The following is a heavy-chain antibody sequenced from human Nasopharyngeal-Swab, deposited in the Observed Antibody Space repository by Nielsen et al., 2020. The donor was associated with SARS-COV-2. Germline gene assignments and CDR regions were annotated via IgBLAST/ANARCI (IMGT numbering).Heavy chain of an antibody. CDR1: GFTFSSYW. J-gene: IGHJ4*02. CDR3: ARAGGYYYDSSGRRTDHAEFDY. D-gene: IGHD3-22*01. CDR2: IKQDGSEK. Sequence: GGSLRLSCAASGFTFSSYWMSWVRQAPGKGLEWVANIKQDGSEKYYVDSVKGRFTISRDNAKNSLYLQMNSLRAEDTAVYYCARAGGYYYDSSGRRTDHAEFDYWGQGTLVTVSS. V-gene: IGHV3-7*01.